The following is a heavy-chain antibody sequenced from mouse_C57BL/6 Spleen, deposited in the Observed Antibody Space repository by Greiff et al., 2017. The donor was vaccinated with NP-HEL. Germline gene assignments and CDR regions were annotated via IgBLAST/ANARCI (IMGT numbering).Heavy chain of an antibody. CDR1: GFTFSDYG. CDR3: ARDYFDY. Sequence: EVNLVESGGGLVKPGGSLKLSCAASGFTFSDYGMHWVRQAPEKGLEWVAYISSGSSTIYYADTVKGRFTISRDNAKNTLFQQITSLRSEDTVMYYCARDYFDYWGQGTTLTVSS. CDR2: ISSGSSTI. J-gene: IGHJ2*01. V-gene: IGHV5-17*01.